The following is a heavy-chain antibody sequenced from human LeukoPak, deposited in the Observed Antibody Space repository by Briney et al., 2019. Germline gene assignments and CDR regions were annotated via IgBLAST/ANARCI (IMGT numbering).Heavy chain of an antibody. CDR3: ARGEDLNWFDP. CDR1: DDSFSSHY. CDR2: ISYIGST. Sequence: SETLFLTCAVSDDSFSSHYWTWIRQPPGKGLEWIGYISYIGSTNYNPSLKSRVTISIDTSKNQFSLKLSSVTAADTAVYYCARGEDLNWFDPWGQGTLVTVSS. J-gene: IGHJ5*02. V-gene: IGHV4-59*08. D-gene: IGHD3-10*01.